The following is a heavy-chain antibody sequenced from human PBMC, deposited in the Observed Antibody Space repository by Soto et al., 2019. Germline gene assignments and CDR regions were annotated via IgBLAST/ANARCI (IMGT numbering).Heavy chain of an antibody. J-gene: IGHJ5*02. CDR3: AKDSFPEQQPFYL. CDR1: GFTFSSYA. Sequence: PGGSLRLSCAASGFTFSSYAMIWVRQAPGKRLEWVSVISGSGGTTYYTDSVKGRFTISRDNSKNTLYLQINSLTADDTAVYYCAKDSFPEQQPFYLWGQGTLVTVSS. V-gene: IGHV3-23*01. CDR2: ISGSGGTT. D-gene: IGHD6-13*01.